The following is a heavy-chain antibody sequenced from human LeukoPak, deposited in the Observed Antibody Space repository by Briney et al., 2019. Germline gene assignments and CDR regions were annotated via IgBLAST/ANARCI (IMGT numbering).Heavy chain of an antibody. CDR2: ISAYNGNT. V-gene: IGHV1-18*01. J-gene: IGHJ4*02. D-gene: IGHD4/OR15-4a*01. CDR1: GYTFTSYG. CDR3: ARNTPDVHGTIDY. Sequence: ASVNVSCKASGYTFTSYGISWVRQAPGQGLEWMGWISAYNGNTNYAQKLQGRVTMTTDTSTSTVYMELSSLRSEDTAVYYCARNTPDVHGTIDYWGQGTLVTVSS.